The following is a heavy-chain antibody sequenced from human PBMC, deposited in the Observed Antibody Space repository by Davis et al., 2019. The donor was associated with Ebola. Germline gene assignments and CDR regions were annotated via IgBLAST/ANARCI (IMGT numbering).Heavy chain of an antibody. Sequence: PSETLSLTCTVSGGSISSHYWSWIRQPPGTGLEWIGYIYYSGSTNYNPSLKSRVTIPVDTYKHQFSLKLSSVTAADTAVYYCARGDDFWSGLYYYYGMDVWGQGTTVTVSS. CDR1: GGSISSHY. D-gene: IGHD3-3*01. V-gene: IGHV4-59*11. CDR3: ARGDDFWSGLYYYYGMDV. CDR2: IYYSGST. J-gene: IGHJ6*02.